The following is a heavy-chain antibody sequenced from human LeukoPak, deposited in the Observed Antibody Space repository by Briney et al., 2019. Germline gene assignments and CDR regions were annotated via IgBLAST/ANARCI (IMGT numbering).Heavy chain of an antibody. CDR2: ISGNSNNI. D-gene: IGHD6-19*01. Sequence: GGSLRLSCAASGFTFSSYSMKWVRQAPGKGLEWVSSISGNSNNIYYIDSVKGRFSISRDNPKHSLYLQMNTLRAEDTAVYYCATGGLQWLAHLGSWGQGTLVTVSS. CDR3: ATGGLQWLAHLGS. CDR1: GFTFSSYS. V-gene: IGHV3-21*01. J-gene: IGHJ5*02.